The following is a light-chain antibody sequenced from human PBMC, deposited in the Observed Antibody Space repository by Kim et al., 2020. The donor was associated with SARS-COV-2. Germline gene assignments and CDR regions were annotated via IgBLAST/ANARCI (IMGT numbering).Light chain of an antibody. Sequence: KTVTISCTRSSGSIATIYVQWYQQRPGSAPTTVIYEDNQRPSGVPDRFSGSIDSSSNSASLIISGLKTEDEADYYCQSYDKSNYIFGTGTKVTVL. CDR1: SGSIATIY. J-gene: IGLJ1*01. CDR3: QSYDKSNYI. V-gene: IGLV6-57*03. CDR2: EDN.